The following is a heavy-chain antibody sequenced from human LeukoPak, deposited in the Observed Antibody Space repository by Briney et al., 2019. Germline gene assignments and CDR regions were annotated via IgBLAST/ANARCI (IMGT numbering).Heavy chain of an antibody. V-gene: IGHV1-69*01. D-gene: IGHD2-2*01. J-gene: IGHJ4*02. Sequence: PVKVSCKASGGTFSSYAISWVRQAPGQGLEWMGGIIPIFGTANYAQKFQGRVTITADESTSTAYMELSSLRSEDTAVYYCARLPARYCSSTSCYDFDYWGQGTLVTVSS. CDR1: GGTFSSYA. CDR2: IIPIFGTA. CDR3: ARLPARYCSSTSCYDFDY.